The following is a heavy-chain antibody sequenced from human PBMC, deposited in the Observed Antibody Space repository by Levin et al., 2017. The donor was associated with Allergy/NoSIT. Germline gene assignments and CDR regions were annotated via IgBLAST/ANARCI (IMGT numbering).Heavy chain of an antibody. J-gene: IGHJ4*02. CDR2: ISSSTTYT. V-gene: IGHV3-21*01. Sequence: PGGSLRLSCAASGFSFTSYSMNWDRQAPRKGLEWVSSISSSTTYTYYADSVKGRFTISRDNAKNSLFLQMNSLRAEDTAMYYCANLELGMSDSWGQGTLVTVSS. D-gene: IGHD7-27*01. CDR3: ANLELGMSDS. CDR1: GFSFTSYS.